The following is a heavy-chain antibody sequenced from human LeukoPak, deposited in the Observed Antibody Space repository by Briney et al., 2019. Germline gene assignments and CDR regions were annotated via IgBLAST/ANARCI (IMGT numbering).Heavy chain of an antibody. D-gene: IGHD6-19*01. V-gene: IGHV4-39*01. CDR1: GDSITNNNCY. J-gene: IGHJ4*02. CDR2: IYYTGSS. Sequence: SETLSLTCTVSGDSITNNNCYWGWVRQPPGKGLEWIASIYYTGSSYYNPSLKSRVTMSVDTSKNQFSLKLSSVTAADTAVYYCATSGWYLLPGVYWGQGTLVTVSS. CDR3: ATSGWYLLPGVY.